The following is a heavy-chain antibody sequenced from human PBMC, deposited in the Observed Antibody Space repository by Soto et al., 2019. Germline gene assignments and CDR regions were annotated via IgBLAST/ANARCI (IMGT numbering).Heavy chain of an antibody. J-gene: IGHJ4*02. CDR3: ATSQKGYNWNYFDH. CDR1: GASISGSYYY. V-gene: IGHV4-39*01. D-gene: IGHD1-20*01. CDR2: VFYTGFT. Sequence: SETLSLTCADSGASISGSYYYWAWLRQSPGKGPEWIGSVFYTGFTSYNPSLESRVSVSVGTSKSQFSLKLSAVTAADTAVYYCATSQKGYNWNYFDHWGQGALVTVS.